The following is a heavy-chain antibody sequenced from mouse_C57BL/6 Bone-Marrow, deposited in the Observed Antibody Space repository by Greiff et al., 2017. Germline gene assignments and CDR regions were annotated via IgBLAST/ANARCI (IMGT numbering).Heavy chain of an antibody. Sequence: VQLQQSGAELARPGASVKLSCKASGYTFTSYWMHWVKQRPGQGLEWIGVIDPSDSYTNYNQKFKGKATLTVDTSSSTAYMQLSSLTSEDSAVYYCARLITTVVATGAMDYWGQGTSVTVSS. J-gene: IGHJ4*01. CDR3: ARLITTVVATGAMDY. V-gene: IGHV1-59*01. CDR1: GYTFTSYW. CDR2: IDPSDSYT. D-gene: IGHD1-1*01.